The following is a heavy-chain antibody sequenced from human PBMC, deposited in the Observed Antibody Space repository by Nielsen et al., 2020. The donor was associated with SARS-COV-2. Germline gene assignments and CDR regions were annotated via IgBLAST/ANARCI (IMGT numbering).Heavy chain of an antibody. J-gene: IGHJ4*02. CDR1: GFTFDVYS. CDR2: ISWNSGSI. CDR3: ATHYNYFDY. Sequence: GGSLTLSCAASGFTFDVYSMHWVRQAPGKCLEWVSGISWNSGSIVYADSVKGRFTISRDNAKNSLYLQMNSLRAEDTALYYCATHYNYFDYWGQGTLVTVSS. V-gene: IGHV3-9*01. D-gene: IGHD5-24*01.